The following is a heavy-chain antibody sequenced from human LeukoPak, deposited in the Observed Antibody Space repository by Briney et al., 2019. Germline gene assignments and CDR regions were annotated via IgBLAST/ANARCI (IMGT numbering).Heavy chain of an antibody. CDR3: AKPGELELLGAFDI. J-gene: IGHJ3*02. V-gene: IGHV3-30-3*02. CDR1: GFTFSPYA. Sequence: GGSLRLSCAASGFTFSPYAMHWVRQAPGKGLEWVAVISYDGGNKYYADSVKGRFTISRDNSKNTLFLQMNSLRAEDTAVYYCAKPGELELLGAFDIWGQGTMVTVSS. CDR2: ISYDGGNK. D-gene: IGHD1-7*01.